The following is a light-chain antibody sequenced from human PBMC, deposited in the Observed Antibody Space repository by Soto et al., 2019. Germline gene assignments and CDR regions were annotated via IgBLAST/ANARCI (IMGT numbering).Light chain of an antibody. CDR3: QQYGSSPPYT. Sequence: EIVLTQSPGSLSLSPGERATLSCRASQSVRSSSLAWYQQKPGQAPRLLIYGASTRATGIPDRFSGSGSGTAFTLTISRLETEDFAVYYCQQYGSSPPYTFGQGTKLEIK. CDR1: QSVRSSS. CDR2: GAS. V-gene: IGKV3-20*01. J-gene: IGKJ2*01.